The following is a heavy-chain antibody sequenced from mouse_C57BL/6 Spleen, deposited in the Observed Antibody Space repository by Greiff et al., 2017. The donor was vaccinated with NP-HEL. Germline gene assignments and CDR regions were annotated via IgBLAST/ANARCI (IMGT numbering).Heavy chain of an antibody. Sequence: EVKLVESGEGLVKPGGSLKLSCAASGFTFSSYAMSWVRQTPEKRLEWVAYISSGGDYIYYADTVKGRFTISRDNARNTLYLQMSSLKSEDTAMYYCTRDMRSSYGFAYWGQGTLVTVSA. J-gene: IGHJ3*01. CDR3: TRDMRSSYGFAY. D-gene: IGHD1-1*01. CDR2: ISSGGDYI. CDR1: GFTFSSYA. V-gene: IGHV5-9-1*02.